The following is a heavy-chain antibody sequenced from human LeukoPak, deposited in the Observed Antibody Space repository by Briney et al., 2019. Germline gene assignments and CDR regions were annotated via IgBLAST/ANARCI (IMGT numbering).Heavy chain of an antibody. D-gene: IGHD4-17*01. CDR3: GRNGDRHIDH. V-gene: IGHV4-4*02. J-gene: IGHJ4*02. CDR2: MHHSGGT. Sequence: SETLSLTCAVSDDSISGSNWWSWVRQPPGKGLEWIGEMHHSGGTNYSPSLKSRVTISVDRSKNQFSLKVNSVTAADTAVYYRGRNGDRHIDHWGQGTLVTVSS. CDR1: DDSISGSNW.